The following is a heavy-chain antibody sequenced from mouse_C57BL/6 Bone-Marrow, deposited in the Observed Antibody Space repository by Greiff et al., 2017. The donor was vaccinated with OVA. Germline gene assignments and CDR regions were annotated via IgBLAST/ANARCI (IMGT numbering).Heavy chain of an antibody. V-gene: IGHV1-4*01. J-gene: IGHJ1*03. Sequence: VQLQQSGAELARPGASVTMSCKASGYTFTRYTMHWAKQRPGQGLEWNGYINPSSGYTTYNQKFKDKDTLTADKSSSTAYIQLSSLTSEDSAVYYCARSTSYYGTFYWYFDVWGTGTTVTVSS. CDR2: INPSSGYT. CDR1: GYTFTRYT. D-gene: IGHD1-1*01. CDR3: ARSTSYYGTFYWYFDV.